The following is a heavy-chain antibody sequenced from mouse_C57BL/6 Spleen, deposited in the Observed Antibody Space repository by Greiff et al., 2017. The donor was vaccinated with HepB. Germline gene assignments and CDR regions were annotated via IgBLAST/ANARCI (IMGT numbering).Heavy chain of an antibody. CDR1: GYTFTSYG. D-gene: IGHD1-1*01. J-gene: IGHJ1*03. Sequence: QVQLQQSGAELARPGASVKLSCKASGYTFTSYGISWVKQRTGQGLEWIGEIYPRSGNTYYNEKFKGKATLTADKSSSTAYMELRSLTSEDSAVYFCAREGDYYGSSLWYFDVWGTGTTVTVSS. CDR2: IYPRSGNT. V-gene: IGHV1-81*01. CDR3: AREGDYYGSSLWYFDV.